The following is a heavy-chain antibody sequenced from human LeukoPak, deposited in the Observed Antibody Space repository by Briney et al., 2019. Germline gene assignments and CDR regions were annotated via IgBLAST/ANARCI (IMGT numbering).Heavy chain of an antibody. V-gene: IGHV1-24*01. Sequence: ASVKVSCKVSGYTLTELFMHWVRQAPGKGLEWMGGFDPEDGETIYAQKFQGRVTMTEDTSTDTAYMELSSLRSEDTAVYYCATYSKRPYYYDSSGQRGYSLDYWGQGTLVTVSS. J-gene: IGHJ4*02. CDR3: ATYSKRPYYYDSSGQRGYSLDY. CDR1: GYTLTELF. CDR2: FDPEDGET. D-gene: IGHD3-22*01.